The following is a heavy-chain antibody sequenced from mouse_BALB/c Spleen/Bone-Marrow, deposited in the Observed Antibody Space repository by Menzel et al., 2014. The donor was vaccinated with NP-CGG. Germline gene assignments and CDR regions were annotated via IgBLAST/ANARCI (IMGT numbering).Heavy chain of an antibody. D-gene: IGHD1-2*01. CDR3: AGVPRSLLRACYFDY. J-gene: IGHJ2*01. CDR1: GYTFSSYW. V-gene: IGHV1-9*01. CDR2: ILPGNGNT. Sequence: VKLLQSGAELMKPGASVKISCKATGYTFSSYWIEWVKQRPGHGLEWIGEILPGNGNTNFNEKVKGKATFTADTSSNTACMQLSRLTSETSAVYFCAGVPRSLLRACYFDYWGQGTTLTVSS.